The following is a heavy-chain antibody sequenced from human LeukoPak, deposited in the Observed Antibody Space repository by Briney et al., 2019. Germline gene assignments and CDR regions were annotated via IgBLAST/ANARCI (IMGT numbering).Heavy chain of an antibody. J-gene: IGHJ6*02. CDR3: AREGYSYGYALMYYYYGMDV. D-gene: IGHD5-18*01. CDR1: GGPISSYY. Sequence: SETLSLTCTVSGGPISSYYWSWIRQPPGKGLEWIGYIYYSGSTNYNPSLKSRVTISVDTSKNQFSLKLSSVTAADTAVYYCAREGYSYGYALMYYYYGMDVWGQGTTVTVSS. CDR2: IYYSGST. V-gene: IGHV4-59*12.